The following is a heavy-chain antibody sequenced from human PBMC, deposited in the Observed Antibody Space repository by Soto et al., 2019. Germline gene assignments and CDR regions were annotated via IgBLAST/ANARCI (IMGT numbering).Heavy chain of an antibody. CDR1: GGTFSSYA. V-gene: IGHV1-69*01. CDR3: ARVGSGVAVAGRWFDP. D-gene: IGHD6-19*01. J-gene: IGHJ5*02. Sequence: QVQLVQSGAEVKKPGSSVKVSCKASGGTFSSYAISWVRQAPGQGLEWMGGIIPIFGTANYAQKFQGRVTITADESTSTGYMEMSSMRSEDTAVYYCARVGSGVAVAGRWFDPWGQGTLVTVSS. CDR2: IIPIFGTA.